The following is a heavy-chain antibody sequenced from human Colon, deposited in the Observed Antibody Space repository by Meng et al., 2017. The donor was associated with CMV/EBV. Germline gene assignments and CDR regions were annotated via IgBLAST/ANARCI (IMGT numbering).Heavy chain of an antibody. J-gene: IGHJ6*02. V-gene: IGHV1-46*01. CDR2: INPSGGST. D-gene: IGHD2-15*01. CDR1: GYTFTSYY. Sequence: ASVKVSCKASGYTFTSYYMHWVRQAPGQGLEWMGIINPSGGSTSYAQKFQGRVTMTRDTSTSTVYMELSSLRSEDTAVYFCAVIVPATDYSYGTDVWGQGTTVTVSS. CDR3: AVIVPATDYSYGTDV.